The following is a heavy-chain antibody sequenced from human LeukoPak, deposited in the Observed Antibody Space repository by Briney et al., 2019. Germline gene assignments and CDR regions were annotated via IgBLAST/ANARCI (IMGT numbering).Heavy chain of an antibody. Sequence: GASVKVSCKASGGTFSSYAISWVRQAPGQGLEWMGGIIPIFGTANYAQKFQGRVTITADESTSTVYMELSSLRSEDTAVYYCARGPQVGAFDLWGQGTMVTVSS. D-gene: IGHD1-26*01. CDR3: ARGPQVGAFDL. CDR1: GGTFSSYA. V-gene: IGHV1-69*13. CDR2: IIPIFGTA. J-gene: IGHJ3*01.